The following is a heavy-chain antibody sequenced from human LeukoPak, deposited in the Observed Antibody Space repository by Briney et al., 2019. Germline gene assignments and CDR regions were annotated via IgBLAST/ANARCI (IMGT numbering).Heavy chain of an antibody. CDR3: AKDSHRTGSYSGTYPYYFDY. J-gene: IGHJ4*02. D-gene: IGHD3-10*01. V-gene: IGHV3-30*02. Sequence: PGGSLRLSCAASGFTFSTYGVHWVRQAPGKGLEWVAYIRYDGGYKYYAASVMGRFTISRDISKDTLYLQLNSLRVEDTAVYYCAKDSHRTGSYSGTYPYYFDYWGQGTLVSVSS. CDR2: IRYDGGYK. CDR1: GFTFSTYG.